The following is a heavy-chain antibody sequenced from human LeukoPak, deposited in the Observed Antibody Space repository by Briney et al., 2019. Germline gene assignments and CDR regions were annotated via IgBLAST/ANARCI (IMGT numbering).Heavy chain of an antibody. J-gene: IGHJ5*02. Sequence: PGGSLRLSCAASGFTVSSNYMSWVRQAPGKGLEWVSGISGSGGSTYCADSVKGRFTISRDKSKNTLYLQMNSLRAEDTAVYYCAKETGGGATNWFDPWGQGTLVTVSS. CDR1: GFTVSSNY. D-gene: IGHD1-26*01. CDR2: ISGSGGST. V-gene: IGHV3-23*01. CDR3: AKETGGGATNWFDP.